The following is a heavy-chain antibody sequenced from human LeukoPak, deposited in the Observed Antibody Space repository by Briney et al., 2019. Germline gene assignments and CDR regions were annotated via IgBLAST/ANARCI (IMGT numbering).Heavy chain of an antibody. CDR3: ARGGNCGGGSCYSDRGWFDP. CDR2: IYYRGTT. Sequence: SETLSLTCTVSGGSISSSSYYWGWIRQPPGKGLEWIGTIYYRGTTYYNPSLKSRVTISVDTSKNQFSLRLSSVTAADTAVYYCARGGNCGGGSCYSDRGWFDPWGQGTLVTVSS. J-gene: IGHJ5*02. V-gene: IGHV4-39*01. D-gene: IGHD2-15*01. CDR1: GGSISSSSYY.